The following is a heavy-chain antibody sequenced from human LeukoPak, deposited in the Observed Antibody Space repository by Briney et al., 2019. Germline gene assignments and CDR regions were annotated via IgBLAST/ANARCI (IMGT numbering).Heavy chain of an antibody. Sequence: SETLSLTCSVSGASIRSYYWSWLRQPPGKGLEWVGDISYSGSTTYIPSLKSRVTISVDTSKNQFSLKLSSVTAADTAVYYCARDLGFGYFDYWGQGTLVTVSS. CDR3: ARDLGFGYFDY. CDR2: ISYSGST. J-gene: IGHJ4*02. V-gene: IGHV4-59*01. CDR1: GASIRSYY. D-gene: IGHD3-16*01.